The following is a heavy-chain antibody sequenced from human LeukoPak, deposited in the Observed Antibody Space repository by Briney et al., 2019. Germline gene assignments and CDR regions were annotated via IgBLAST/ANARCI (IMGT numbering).Heavy chain of an antibody. J-gene: IGHJ4*02. CDR3: ASSGFEETTFDY. CDR2: ISYDGSNK. V-gene: IGHV3-30*03. D-gene: IGHD1-7*01. Sequence: PGGSLRLSCAASGFTFSSYGMHWVRQAPGKGLEWVAVISYDGSNKYYADSVKGRFTTSRDNSKNTLYLQMNSLRAEDTAVYYCASSGFEETTFDYWGQGTLVTVSS. CDR1: GFTFSSYG.